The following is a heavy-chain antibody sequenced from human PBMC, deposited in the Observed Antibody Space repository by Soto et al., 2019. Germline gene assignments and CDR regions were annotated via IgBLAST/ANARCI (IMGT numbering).Heavy chain of an antibody. V-gene: IGHV3-33*01. D-gene: IGHD1-26*01. Sequence: QVQLVESGGGVVQPGRYLRLSCAASGFTFSNYGMHWVRQAPGKGLERVTIIWHDGNNKYYADSVRGRFIISRDNSKKRLYLQMNSLRAADTAVYYCASDLVGASDSYGLDVFGQGTPVTVSS. CDR3: ASDLVGASDSYGLDV. CDR2: IWHDGNNK. CDR1: GFTFSNYG. J-gene: IGHJ6*02.